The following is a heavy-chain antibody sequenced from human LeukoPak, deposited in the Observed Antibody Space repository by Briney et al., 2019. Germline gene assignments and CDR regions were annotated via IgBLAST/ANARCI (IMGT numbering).Heavy chain of an antibody. D-gene: IGHD6-19*01. CDR1: GFTFSSYA. Sequence: GGSLRLSCIASGFTFSSYAMHWIRQAPGKGLEWMALISYDRSNKYYAYSVKRRFTISRANSKKTLYLQMNSLRAEDTAEYYCARGGVYSSGSYYLYYFDYWGKGPLVTVSS. V-gene: IGHV3-30-3*01. J-gene: IGHJ4*02. CDR2: ISYDRSNK. CDR3: ARGGVYSSGSYYLYYFDY.